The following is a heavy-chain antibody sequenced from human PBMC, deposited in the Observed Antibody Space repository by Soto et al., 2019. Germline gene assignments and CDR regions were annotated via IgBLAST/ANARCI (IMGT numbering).Heavy chain of an antibody. J-gene: IGHJ4*02. CDR3: ARRSGTTIFDF. V-gene: IGHV1-18*04. D-gene: IGHD1-1*01. CDR1: GYTFSNYG. CDR2: IRVYSGDT. Sequence: QVQLVQSGAEVKKSGASVKVSCKASGYTFSNYGISWVRQAPGQGLEWMGWIRVYSGDTHYAQNFGGRVTMTADTSTTTAYMDLSNLTSDDTAVYFCARRSGTTIFDFWGPGTLVTVSS.